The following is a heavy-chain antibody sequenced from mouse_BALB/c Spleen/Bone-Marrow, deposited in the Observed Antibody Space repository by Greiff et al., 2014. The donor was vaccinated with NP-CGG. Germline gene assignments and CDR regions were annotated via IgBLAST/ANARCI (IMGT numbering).Heavy chain of an antibody. D-gene: IGHD3-1*01. CDR3: ARSGNTTGTYWYFDN. Sequence: EVHLVESGGGLVQPGGSRKLSCAASGFTFSGFGMHWVRQAPEKGLEWVAYISRGSSTIYYADTVKGRFTISRDNPKNTLFLQRTDQRSEDTAMYYCARSGNTTGTYWYFDNWGAGTTVTVSS. CDR1: GFTFSGFG. CDR2: ISRGSSTI. V-gene: IGHV5-17*02. J-gene: IGHJ1*01.